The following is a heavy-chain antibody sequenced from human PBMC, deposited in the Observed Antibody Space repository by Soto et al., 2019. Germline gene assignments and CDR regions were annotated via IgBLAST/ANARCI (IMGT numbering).Heavy chain of an antibody. CDR2: MNPGSGDT. Sequence: GASVKVSCKASGYSFTNNDVSWARQATGQGLEWMGWMNPGSGDTGYAQKFQGRVTITADESTSTAYMELSSLRSEDTAVYYCARGAHDYGDSPRYYGMDVWGQGTTVTVSS. CDR3: ARGAHDYGDSPRYYGMDV. V-gene: IGHV1-8*01. J-gene: IGHJ6*02. D-gene: IGHD4-17*01. CDR1: GYSFTNND.